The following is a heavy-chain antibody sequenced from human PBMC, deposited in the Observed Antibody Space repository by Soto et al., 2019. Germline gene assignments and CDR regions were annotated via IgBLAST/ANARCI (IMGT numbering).Heavy chain of an antibody. CDR2: IGAYTGNT. J-gene: IGHJ6*02. CDR1: GYTFNSYD. V-gene: IGHV1-18*01. D-gene: IGHD2-8*01. CDR3: ARNSRPYCTNGVCSPFALSLDV. Sequence: ASVKVSCKVYGYTFNSYDFTWVRQAPGQGLEWMGWIGAYTGNTNYAEKFQGRVSLTIDASTSTAYMELRSLTADDTARYYCARNSRPYCTNGVCSPFALSLDVWGQGTTVTVSS.